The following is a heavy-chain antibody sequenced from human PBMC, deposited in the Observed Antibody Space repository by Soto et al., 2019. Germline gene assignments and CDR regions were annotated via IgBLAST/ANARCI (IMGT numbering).Heavy chain of an antibody. CDR2: IYYTGAT. J-gene: IGHJ6*02. Sequence: QVQLQESGPGLVKPSQTVSLTCAVSGASMSSGGHSWSWIRQSPGRGLEWIGYIYYTGATYYNPSLNSRVTLSVDRSNNQFSLNFNYVTASDTVVYYFARAPPGPSPRWDVWGQGTTVTVSS. D-gene: IGHD3-10*01. CDR1: GASMSSGGHS. V-gene: IGHV4-30-2*06. CDR3: ARAPPGPSPRWDV.